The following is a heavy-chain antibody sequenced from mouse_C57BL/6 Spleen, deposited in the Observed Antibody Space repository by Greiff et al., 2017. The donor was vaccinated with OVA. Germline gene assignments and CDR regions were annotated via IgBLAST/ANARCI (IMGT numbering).Heavy chain of an antibody. Sequence: VKLMESGPGLVQPSQSLSITCTVSGFSLTSYGVHWVRQSPGKGLEWLGVIWRGGSTDYNAAFISRLSISKDNSKSQVFFKMNSLQADDTAIYYCARGDYDVPYWYFDVWGTGTTVTVSS. CDR2: IWRGGST. CDR3: ARGDYDVPYWYFDV. V-gene: IGHV2-2*01. CDR1: GFSLTSYG. D-gene: IGHD2-4*01. J-gene: IGHJ1*03.